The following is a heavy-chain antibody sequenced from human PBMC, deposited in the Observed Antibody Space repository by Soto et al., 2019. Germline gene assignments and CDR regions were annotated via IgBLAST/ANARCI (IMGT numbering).Heavy chain of an antibody. Sequence: ASVKVSCKASGYSFTGYFTQWVRQAPGQGLEWMGWINLNSGNTGYAQKFQGRVTMTRNTSISTAYMELSSLRSEDTAVYYCARARIAARPGYYYYGMDVWGQGTTVTVSS. D-gene: IGHD6-6*01. CDR3: ARARIAARPGYYYYGMDV. CDR2: INLNSGNT. J-gene: IGHJ6*02. V-gene: IGHV1-8*02. CDR1: GYSFTGYF.